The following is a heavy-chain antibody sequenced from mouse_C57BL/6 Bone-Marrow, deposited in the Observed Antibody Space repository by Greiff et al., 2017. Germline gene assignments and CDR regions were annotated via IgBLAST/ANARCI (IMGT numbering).Heavy chain of an antibody. V-gene: IGHV1-81*01. Sequence: VQGVESGAELARPGASVKLSCKASGYTFTSYGISWVKQRTGQGLEWIGEIYPRSGNTYYNEKFKGKATLTADKSSSTAYMELRSLTSEDSAVYFCARINWVDFDYWGQGTTLTVSS. CDR3: ARINWVDFDY. D-gene: IGHD4-1*01. CDR2: IYPRSGNT. CDR1: GYTFTSYG. J-gene: IGHJ2*01.